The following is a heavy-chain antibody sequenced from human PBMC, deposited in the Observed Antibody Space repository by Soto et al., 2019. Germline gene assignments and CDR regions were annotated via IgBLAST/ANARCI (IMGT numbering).Heavy chain of an antibody. V-gene: IGHV3-48*02. CDR2: ISSSSSTI. CDR1: GVTFSSYS. J-gene: IGHJ6*02. CDR3: ASETYYYDSSGYYSGYGMDV. D-gene: IGHD3-22*01. Sequence: GGSLRLSCAASGVTFSSYSMNWVRQAPGKGLEWVSYISSSSSTIYYADSVKGRFTISRDNAKNSLYLQMNSLRDEDTAVYYCASETYYYDSSGYYSGYGMDVWGQGTTVTVSS.